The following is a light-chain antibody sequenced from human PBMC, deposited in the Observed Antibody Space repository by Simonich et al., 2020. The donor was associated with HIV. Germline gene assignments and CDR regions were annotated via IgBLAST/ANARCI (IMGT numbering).Light chain of an antibody. CDR3: QQYYSTPHT. J-gene: IGKJ2*01. Sequence: DIVMTQSPDSLAVSLGERATINCKASRNILYNSNNKNYLAWYQQKPGQPPNLLIYWASTRESGVPDRFSASGSGTDFTLTISSLQAEDVAVYYCQQYYSTPHTFGQGTKLEIK. V-gene: IGKV4-1*01. CDR2: WAS. CDR1: RNILYNSNNKNY.